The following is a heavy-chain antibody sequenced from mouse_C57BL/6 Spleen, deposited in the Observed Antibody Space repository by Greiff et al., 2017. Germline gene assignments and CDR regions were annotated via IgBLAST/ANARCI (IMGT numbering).Heavy chain of an antibody. J-gene: IGHJ2*01. Sequence: EVQLQQSGPELVKPGASVKISCKASGYTFTDYYMNWVKQSHGKSLEWIGDINPNNGGTSYNQKFKGKATLTVDKSSSTAYMALRSLTSEDSAVYYCARYYYYGSSYTVLYYFDYWGQGTTLTVSS. V-gene: IGHV1-26*01. D-gene: IGHD1-1*01. CDR1: GYTFTDYY. CDR2: INPNNGGT. CDR3: ARYYYYGSSYTVLYYFDY.